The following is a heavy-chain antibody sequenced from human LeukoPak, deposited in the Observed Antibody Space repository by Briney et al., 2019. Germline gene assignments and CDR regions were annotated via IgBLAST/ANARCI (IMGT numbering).Heavy chain of an antibody. J-gene: IGHJ6*02. CDR2: IIPIFGIA. Sequence: GASVKVSCKASGGTFSSYGISWVRQAPGRGLEWMGGIIPIFGIANYAQKFQGRVTITADESTSTAYMELSSLRSEDTAVYYCARLSLAERFYYGMDVWGQGTTVTVSS. CDR3: ARLSLAERFYYGMDV. D-gene: IGHD3-16*01. CDR1: GGTFSSYG. V-gene: IGHV1-69*13.